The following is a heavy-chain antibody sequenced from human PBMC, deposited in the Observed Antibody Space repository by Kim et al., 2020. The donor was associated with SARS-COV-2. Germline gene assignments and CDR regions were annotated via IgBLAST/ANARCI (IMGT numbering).Heavy chain of an antibody. J-gene: IGHJ6*02. V-gene: IGHV3-49*02. D-gene: IGHD6-25*01. Sequence: SVKGRFTISRDDSKSIAYLQMNSLKTEDTAMYYCTRAASANYYYYYGMDVWGQGTTVTVSS. CDR3: TRAASANYYYYYGMDV.